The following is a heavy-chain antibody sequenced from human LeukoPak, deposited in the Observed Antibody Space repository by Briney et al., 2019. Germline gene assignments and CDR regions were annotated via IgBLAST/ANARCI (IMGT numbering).Heavy chain of an antibody. CDR2: ISYDGSHK. J-gene: IGHJ4*02. CDR3: AKPTEGGDYDYYDFDY. Sequence: GGSLRLSCAASGFTVRTYGMHWVRQAPGKGLEWVALISYDGSHKYYADSVKGRFTISRDNSKNTLYLQMDSLRAEDTAVYYCAKPTEGGDYDYYDFDYWGQGTLVTVSS. CDR1: GFTVRTYG. D-gene: IGHD5-12*01. V-gene: IGHV3-30*18.